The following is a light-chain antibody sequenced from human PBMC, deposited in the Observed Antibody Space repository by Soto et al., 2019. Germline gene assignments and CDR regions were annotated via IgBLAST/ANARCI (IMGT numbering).Light chain of an antibody. CDR2: EVS. J-gene: IGLJ2*01. V-gene: IGLV2-14*01. Sequence: QSALTQPASVSGSPGQSITISCTGTSSDVGGYNYVSRYQQHPGKAPKLMIYEVSNRPSGVSNRFSGSKPGNTAPLTISGLQAEDEADYCCSSYTSSRTSVVFGGGTQLTVL. CDR3: SSYTSSRTSVV. CDR1: SSDVGGYNY.